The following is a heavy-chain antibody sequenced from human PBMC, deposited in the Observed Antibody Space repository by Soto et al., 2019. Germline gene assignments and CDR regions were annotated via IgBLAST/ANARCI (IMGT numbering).Heavy chain of an antibody. Sequence: QLQLQESGSGLVRPSQTLSLTCAVSGDSISRGGYSWTWIRQPPGKALVWIGNIYDSGSTSYNPSLKSRVTISGDRSKNQFSLKLTSVTAADTAVYFCARGSSSYYDYGMDVWGQGTTVTVSS. J-gene: IGHJ6*02. D-gene: IGHD6-6*01. V-gene: IGHV4-30-2*01. CDR1: GDSISRGGYS. CDR2: IYDSGST. CDR3: ARGSSSYYDYGMDV.